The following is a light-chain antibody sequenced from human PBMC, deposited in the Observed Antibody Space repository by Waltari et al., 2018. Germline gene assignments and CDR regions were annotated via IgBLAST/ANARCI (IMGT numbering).Light chain of an antibody. CDR2: DAS. Sequence: EVVMTQSPATLSVSQGGRATLSCRASQSIATNLAWYQQRRGQAPKLLIFDASTRATSISGRFSGSRSGTEFTLTISRLQSEDSAVYYCQQYNRWPPITFGQGTRLEIK. CDR1: QSIATN. V-gene: IGKV3-15*01. CDR3: QQYNRWPPIT. J-gene: IGKJ5*01.